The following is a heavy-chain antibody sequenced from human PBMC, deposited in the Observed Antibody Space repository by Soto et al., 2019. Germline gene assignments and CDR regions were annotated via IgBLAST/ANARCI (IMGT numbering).Heavy chain of an antibody. CDR3: AKESYGSGTYYTPPGAKKGPNWFDP. CDR2: ISYDGSNK. CDR1: GFTFSSYG. D-gene: IGHD3-10*01. V-gene: IGHV3-30*18. J-gene: IGHJ5*02. Sequence: GGSLRLSCAASGFTFSSYGMHWVRQAPGKGLEWVAVISYDGSNKYYADSVKGRFTISRDNSKNTLYLQMNSLRVEDTAVYFCAKESYGSGTYYTPPGAKKGPNWFDPWGQGTLVTVPQ.